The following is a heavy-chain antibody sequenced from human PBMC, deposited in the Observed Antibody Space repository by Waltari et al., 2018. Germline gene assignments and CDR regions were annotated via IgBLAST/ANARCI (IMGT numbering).Heavy chain of an antibody. CDR1: GDTISGYY. Sequence: QVQLQQWGAGLLRPSETLSLSCGVQGDTISGYYWSWIRQAPGKGLQWIGQVHHSGTTNYNPSLKNRLNISGDRSKNQIYLRLTSVTAADTGVYYCARGGGFSGHDSHYFDFRGQGDLVTVSS. J-gene: IGHJ4*02. CDR2: VHHSGTT. D-gene: IGHD5-12*01. V-gene: IGHV4-34*01. CDR3: ARGGGFSGHDSHYFDF.